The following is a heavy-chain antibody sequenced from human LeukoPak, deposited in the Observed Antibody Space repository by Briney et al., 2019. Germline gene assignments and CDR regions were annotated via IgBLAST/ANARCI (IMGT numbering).Heavy chain of an antibody. CDR3: ARAAYDSSGYYPFDY. Sequence: ASVKVSCKAPGYTFTSYGISWVRQAPGQGLEWMGWISAYNGNTNYAQKLQGRVTMTTDTSTSTAYMELRSLRSDDTAVYYCARAAYDSSGYYPFDYWGQGTLVTVSS. CDR1: GYTFTSYG. V-gene: IGHV1-18*01. D-gene: IGHD3-22*01. CDR2: ISAYNGNT. J-gene: IGHJ4*02.